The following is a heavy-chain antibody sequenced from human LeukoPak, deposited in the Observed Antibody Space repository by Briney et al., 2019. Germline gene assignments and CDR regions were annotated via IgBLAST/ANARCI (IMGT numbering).Heavy chain of an antibody. CDR3: ARDGSGSYYNVDCWFDP. D-gene: IGHD3-10*01. J-gene: IGHJ5*02. CDR1: GFTFSSYA. V-gene: IGHV3-23*01. Sequence: GGSLRLSCAASGFTFSSYAMSWVRQAPGKGLEWVSAISGSGGSTYYADSVKGRFTISRDNSKNTLYLQMNSLRAEDTAVYYCARDGSGSYYNVDCWFDPWGQGTLVTVSS. CDR2: ISGSGGST.